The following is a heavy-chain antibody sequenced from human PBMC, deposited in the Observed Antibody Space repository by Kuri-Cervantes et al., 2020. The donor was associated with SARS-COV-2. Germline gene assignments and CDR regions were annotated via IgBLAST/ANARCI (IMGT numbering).Heavy chain of an antibody. J-gene: IGHJ4*02. V-gene: IGHV3-30*19. Sequence: GESLKISCAASGFTFSSYGMHWVRQAPGKGLEWVAVIWYDGSNKYYADSVKGRFTISRDNSKNMLYLQMNNLRAEDTALYYCARDSYNRGSPGIDYWGQGTLVTVSS. CDR1: GFTFSSYG. CDR3: ARDSYNRGSPGIDY. CDR2: IWYDGSNK. D-gene: IGHD1-14*01.